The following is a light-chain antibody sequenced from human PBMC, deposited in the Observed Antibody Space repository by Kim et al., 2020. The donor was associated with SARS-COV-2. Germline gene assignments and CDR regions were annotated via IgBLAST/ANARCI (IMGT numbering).Light chain of an antibody. V-gene: IGKV1-39*01. Sequence: ASVGVRVTVTCRASQGIGSSDLNWYVQRPEGGPEHLIDSVSGLESGVTSRFSGSGSGTDFTLTISNLQVDDFATKYCQRSYNSQYAFGRGTKLEI. J-gene: IGKJ2*01. CDR3: QRSYNSQYA. CDR2: SVS. CDR1: QGIGSSD.